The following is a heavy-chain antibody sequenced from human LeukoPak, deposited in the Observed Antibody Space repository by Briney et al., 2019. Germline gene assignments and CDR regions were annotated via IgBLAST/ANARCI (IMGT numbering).Heavy chain of an antibody. J-gene: IGHJ4*02. CDR3: ARTARVFDH. V-gene: IGHV4-4*08. CDR2: IYINGDT. D-gene: IGHD2-21*02. CDR1: DDSISSYY. Sequence: PSETLSHTCTVSDDSISSYYWSWIRQPPGKALECIGYIYINGDTNSNPSLKSRVTMSLDTSKKQFSLQLRSVTAADTAVYFCARTARVFDHWGQGLLVTVSS.